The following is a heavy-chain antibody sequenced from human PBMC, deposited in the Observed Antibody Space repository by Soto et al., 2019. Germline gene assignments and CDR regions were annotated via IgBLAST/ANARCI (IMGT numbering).Heavy chain of an antibody. CDR3: ARRSAAGP. J-gene: IGHJ5*02. CDR2: INHSGST. Sequence: QVQLQQWGAGLLKPSETLSLTCAVYGGSFSGYYWSWIRQPPGKGLEWIGEINHSGSTNYNPSLKSRVTISVDTSQNQFSLKLSSVTAAETAVYYCARRSAAGPWGQGTLVTVSS. D-gene: IGHD6-25*01. V-gene: IGHV4-34*01. CDR1: GGSFSGYY.